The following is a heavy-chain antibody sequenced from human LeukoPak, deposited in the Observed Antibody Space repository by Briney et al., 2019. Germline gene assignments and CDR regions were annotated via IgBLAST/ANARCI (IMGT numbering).Heavy chain of an antibody. CDR2: IYSGGST. CDR3: ARVGTVPPPYYYDSSGYYVDY. J-gene: IGHJ4*02. CDR1: GFTVSSNY. D-gene: IGHD3-22*01. V-gene: IGHV3-66*01. Sequence: GGSLRLSCAASGFTVSSNYMTWVRQAPGKGLEWVSVIYSGGSTYYTDSVKGRFTISRDNAKNTLCLQMNSLRAEDTAVYYCARVGTVPPPYYYDSSGYYVDYWGQGTLVTVSS.